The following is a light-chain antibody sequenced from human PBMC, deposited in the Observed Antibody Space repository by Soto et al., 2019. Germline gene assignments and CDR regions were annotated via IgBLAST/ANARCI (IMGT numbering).Light chain of an antibody. J-gene: IGLJ1*01. CDR2: DVS. CDR1: SSDVGGYNY. CDR3: CSYAGSYTLYV. Sequence: QSVLTQPRSVSGSPGQSVTISCTGTSSDVGGYNYVSWYQQHPGTAPKLMIYDVSMRPSGVPDRFSGSKSGNTASLTIFGLQAEDEADYYCCSYAGSYTLYVFGTGTKVTVL. V-gene: IGLV2-11*01.